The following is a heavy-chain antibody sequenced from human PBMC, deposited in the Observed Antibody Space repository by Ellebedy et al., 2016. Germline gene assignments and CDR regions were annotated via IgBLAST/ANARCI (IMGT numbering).Heavy chain of an antibody. CDR3: ARAGTTHRKLSFDY. J-gene: IGHJ4*02. D-gene: IGHD1-14*01. CDR1: GYTFTGYY. Sequence: ASVKVSCXASGYTFTGYYMHWVRQAPGQGLEWMGWINPNSGATKYAQKFQGRVTMTRDTSISTAYMELSRLRSDDTAVYYCARAGTTHRKLSFDYWGQGTLVTVSS. CDR2: INPNSGAT. V-gene: IGHV1-2*02.